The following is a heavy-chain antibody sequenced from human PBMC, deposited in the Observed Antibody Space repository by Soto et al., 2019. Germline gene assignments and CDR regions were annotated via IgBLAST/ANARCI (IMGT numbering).Heavy chain of an antibody. V-gene: IGHV4-31*03. D-gene: IGHD2-21*01. Sequence: QVQLQESGPGLVKPSQTLSLTCTVSGGSINSGGYCWSWIRQHPGKGLDWIGCISYGGSTSYNPSLKSRVTLSVDTSKNQFSLKLTSVPAAYTAVYYCSRVILVWGQGALITVSS. CDR3: SRVILV. CDR2: ISYGGST. J-gene: IGHJ4*02. CDR1: GGSINSGGYC.